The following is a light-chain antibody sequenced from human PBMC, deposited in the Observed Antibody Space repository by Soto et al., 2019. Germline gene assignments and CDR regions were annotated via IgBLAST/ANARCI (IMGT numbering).Light chain of an antibody. CDR1: QGIRSD. V-gene: IGKV1-17*01. CDR2: AAS. CDR3: LQYNTFPRT. Sequence: DIQMTQSPSSLSASVGDTVTITCRASQGIRSDLGWYQQKPGKAPKRLIYAASSLQSGVPSRFSGRGSGTEFTLTISSLQPEDFATYFRLQYNTFPRTLGQGTRVEIK. J-gene: IGKJ1*01.